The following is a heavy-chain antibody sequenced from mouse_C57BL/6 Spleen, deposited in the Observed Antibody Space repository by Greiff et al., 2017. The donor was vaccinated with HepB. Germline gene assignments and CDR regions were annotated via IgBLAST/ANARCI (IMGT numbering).Heavy chain of an antibody. V-gene: IGHV5-4*03. CDR1: GFTFSSYA. CDR3: ASENYYGSSSAFDY. CDR2: ISDGGSYT. D-gene: IGHD1-1*01. J-gene: IGHJ2*01. Sequence: EVKLVESGGGLVKPGGSLKLSCAASGFTFSSYAMSWVRQTPEKRLEWVATISDGGSYTYYPDNVKGRFTISRDNAKNNLYLQMSHLKSEDTAMYYCASENYYGSSSAFDYWGQGTTLTVSS.